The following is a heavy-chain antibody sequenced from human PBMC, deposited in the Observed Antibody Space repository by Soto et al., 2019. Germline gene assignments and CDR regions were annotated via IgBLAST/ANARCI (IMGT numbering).Heavy chain of an antibody. D-gene: IGHD3-3*01. CDR1: GYTFTSYG. Sequence: GASVKVSCKASGYTFTSYGISWVRQAPGQGLEWMGWISAYNGNTNYAQKLQGRVTMTTDTSTSTAYMELRSLRSDDTAVYYCARIRITILGDYYYYYGMDVWGQGTTVTVSS. V-gene: IGHV1-18*01. CDR2: ISAYNGNT. CDR3: ARIRITILGDYYYYYGMDV. J-gene: IGHJ6*02.